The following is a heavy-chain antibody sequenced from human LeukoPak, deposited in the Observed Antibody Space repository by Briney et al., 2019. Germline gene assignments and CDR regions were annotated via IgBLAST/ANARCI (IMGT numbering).Heavy chain of an antibody. CDR2: ISGNGDIT. V-gene: IGHV3-23*01. Sequence: GGSLRLSCAASGFTFSSHAMSWVRQAPEKGLEWVSAISGNGDITYYAYTVKGRFSGSRDNSKNTLYLQLNSLRAEDTAVYYCAKDLRGTLSSRGPFEYWGQGTLVTVSS. J-gene: IGHJ4*02. CDR1: GFTFSSHA. CDR3: AKDLRGTLSSRGPFEY. D-gene: IGHD1-1*01.